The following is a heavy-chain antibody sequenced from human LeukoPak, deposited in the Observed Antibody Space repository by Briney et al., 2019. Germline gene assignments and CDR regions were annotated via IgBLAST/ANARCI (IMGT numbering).Heavy chain of an antibody. J-gene: IGHJ4*02. CDR2: INPNSGGT. Sequence: ASVKVSCKASGYTFTGYYMHWVRQAPGQGLEWMGRINPNSGGTNYAQKFQGRVTMTRDTFISTAYMELSRLRSDDTAVYYCARPSVGSNYYYDSSGYYYDFDYWGQGTLVTVSS. D-gene: IGHD3-22*01. CDR3: ARPSVGSNYYYDSSGYYYDFDY. V-gene: IGHV1-2*06. CDR1: GYTFTGYY.